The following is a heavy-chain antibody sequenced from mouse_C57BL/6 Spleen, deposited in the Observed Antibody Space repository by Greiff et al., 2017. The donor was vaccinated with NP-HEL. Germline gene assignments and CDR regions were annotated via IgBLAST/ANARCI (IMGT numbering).Heavy chain of an antibody. D-gene: IGHD1-1*01. CDR2: INPNNGGT. CDR3: ARRDYYGSRGVDY. CDR1: GYTFTDYY. V-gene: IGHV1-26*01. Sequence: VQLKQSGPELVKPGASVKISCKASGYTFTDYYMNWVKQSHGKSLEWIGDINPNNGGTSYNQKFKGKATLTVDKSSSTAYMELRSLTSEDSAVYYCARRDYYGSRGVDYWGQGTTLTVSS. J-gene: IGHJ2*01.